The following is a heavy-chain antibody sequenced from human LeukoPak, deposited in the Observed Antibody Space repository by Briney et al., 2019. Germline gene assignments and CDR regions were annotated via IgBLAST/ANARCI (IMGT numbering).Heavy chain of an antibody. V-gene: IGHV4-59*12. D-gene: IGHD5-12*01. J-gene: IGHJ4*02. CDR1: GGSISSYY. Sequence: SETLSLTCTVSGGSISSYYWSWIRQPPGKGLEWIGYIYYSGSTNYNPSLKSRVTISVDPSKNQFSLRLTSVTAADTAVYYCVRSGGGYDFPDYWGQGTLVTVSS. CDR3: VRSGGGYDFPDY. CDR2: IYYSGST.